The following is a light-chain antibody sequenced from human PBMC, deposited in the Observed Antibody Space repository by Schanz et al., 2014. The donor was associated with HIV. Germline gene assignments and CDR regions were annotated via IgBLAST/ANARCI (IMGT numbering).Light chain of an antibody. CDR1: QTIATY. Sequence: IQLTQSPSSLSAFVGDRVTITCRASQTIATYLNWYQQKPGKAPDLLIYAASSLQSGVPSRFSGSGSGTDFTLTISSLQPEDFATYYCQQLASYPLTFGGGTKVEIK. CDR2: AAS. V-gene: IGKV1-9*01. J-gene: IGKJ4*01. CDR3: QQLASYPLT.